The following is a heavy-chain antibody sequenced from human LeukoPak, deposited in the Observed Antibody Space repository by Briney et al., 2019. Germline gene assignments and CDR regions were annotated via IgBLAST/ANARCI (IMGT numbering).Heavy chain of an antibody. J-gene: IGHJ6*03. D-gene: IGHD3-10*01. Sequence: GGSLRLSCAASGFTFSDYYMSWIRQAPGKGLEWVSYISSSGSTIYYADSVKGRFTISRDNAKNSLYLQMNSLRAEDTAVYYCAKAPYYYGSASKLWYYYYYMDVWGKGTTVTISS. CDR1: GFTFSDYY. CDR2: ISSSGSTI. V-gene: IGHV3-11*01. CDR3: AKAPYYYGSASKLWYYYYYMDV.